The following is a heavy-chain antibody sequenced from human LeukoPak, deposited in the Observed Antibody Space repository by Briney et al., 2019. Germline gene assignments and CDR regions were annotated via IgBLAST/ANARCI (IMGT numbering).Heavy chain of an antibody. V-gene: IGHV3-30*03. CDR1: GFTFTSYS. Sequence: GGSLRLSCAASGFTFTSYSMHWVRQAPGKGLEWVAVISYDGSNKYYADSVKGRFTISRDNSKNTLYLQMNSLRAEDTAVYYCARAAAIQYSGSLLTFDYWGQGTLVTVSS. CDR3: ARAAAIQYSGSLLTFDY. CDR2: ISYDGSNK. D-gene: IGHD1-26*01. J-gene: IGHJ4*02.